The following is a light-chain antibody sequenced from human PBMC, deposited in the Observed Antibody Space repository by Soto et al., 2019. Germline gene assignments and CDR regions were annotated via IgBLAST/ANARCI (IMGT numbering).Light chain of an antibody. J-gene: IGKJ1*01. V-gene: IGKV3-20*01. CDR2: GAS. Sequence: ETVLTQSPGTLSLSPGERATLSCRASQSVSSSYLAWYQQKPGQAPRLLSYGASSRATGIPDRFSGSGSGTDFTLTISRLEPADFAVYSCQQYGSSRWTFGQGTKVDIK. CDR1: QSVSSSY. CDR3: QQYGSSRWT.